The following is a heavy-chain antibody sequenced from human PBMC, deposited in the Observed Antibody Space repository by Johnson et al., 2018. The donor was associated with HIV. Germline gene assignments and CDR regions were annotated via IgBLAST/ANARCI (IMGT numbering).Heavy chain of an antibody. CDR1: GFTFSSYA. CDR3: AKRIRRSANLLPHDAFDL. D-gene: IGHD6-25*01. V-gene: IGHV3-30-3*02. J-gene: IGHJ3*01. Sequence: QVQLVESGGGVVQPGKSLRLSCAASGFTFSSYAMHWVRQAPGKGLEWVAVISYDGSNKYYADSVKGRFTISRDTSKNTLYLQMNSLRPEDTAVDYCAKRIRRSANLLPHDAFDLWGQGTMVTVSA. CDR2: ISYDGSNK.